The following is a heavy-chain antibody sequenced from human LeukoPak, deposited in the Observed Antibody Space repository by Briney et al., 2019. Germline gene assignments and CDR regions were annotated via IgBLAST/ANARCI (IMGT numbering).Heavy chain of an antibody. V-gene: IGHV3-23*01. J-gene: IGHJ4*02. Sequence: GGSLRLSCAASGFTFSSYAVSWVRQAPGKGLEWVSDIIGSGGSTYYADSVKGRFTISRDNSKNTLYLQMNSLRAEDTAVYYCAKSPDRYCSGGSCYSDYWGQGTLVTVSS. CDR2: IIGSGGST. D-gene: IGHD2-15*01. CDR3: AKSPDRYCSGGSCYSDY. CDR1: GFTFSSYA.